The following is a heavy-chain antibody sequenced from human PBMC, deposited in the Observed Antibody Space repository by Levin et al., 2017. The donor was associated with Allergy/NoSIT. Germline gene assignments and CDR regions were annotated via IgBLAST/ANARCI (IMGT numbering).Heavy chain of an antibody. Sequence: GESLKISCAASGFSFSAYDMHWVRQAPGKGLEWVAFLWYDGSNKYYADSVKGRFTISRDNSKNTLYLQMNSLRAEDTAVYYCARGGLSGTGYQKADCWGQGTLVTVPS. CDR2: LWYDGSNK. V-gene: IGHV3-33*01. CDR1: GFSFSAYD. CDR3: ARGGLSGTGYQKADC. J-gene: IGHJ4*02. D-gene: IGHD3-9*01.